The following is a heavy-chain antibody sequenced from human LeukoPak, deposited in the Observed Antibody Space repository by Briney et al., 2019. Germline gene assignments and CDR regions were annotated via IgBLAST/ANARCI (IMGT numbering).Heavy chain of an antibody. CDR1: GGSISSGSYY. CDR3: ARDWPGGITGTTRDWFDP. Sequence: SETLSLTCTVSGGSISSGSYYWSWIRQPAGKGLEWIGRIYTSGSTNYNPSLKSRVTISVDTSKNQFSLKLSSVTAADTAVYYCARDWPGGITGTTRDWFDPWGQGTLVTVSS. CDR2: IYTSGST. V-gene: IGHV4-61*02. J-gene: IGHJ5*02. D-gene: IGHD1-20*01.